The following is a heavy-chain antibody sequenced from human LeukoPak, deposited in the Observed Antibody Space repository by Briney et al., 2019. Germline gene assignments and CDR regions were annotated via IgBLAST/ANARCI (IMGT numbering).Heavy chain of an antibody. V-gene: IGHV4-30-4*01. CDR3: ARAFGATVTFDY. CDR2: IYYSGST. D-gene: IGHD4-17*01. J-gene: IGHJ4*02. CDR1: GGPISSGDYY. Sequence: SETLSLTCTVSGGPISSGDYYWSWIRQPPGKGLEWIGYIYYSGSTYYNPSLKSRVTISADTSKNQFSLKVSSVTAADTAVYYCARAFGATVTFDYWGQGTLVTVSS.